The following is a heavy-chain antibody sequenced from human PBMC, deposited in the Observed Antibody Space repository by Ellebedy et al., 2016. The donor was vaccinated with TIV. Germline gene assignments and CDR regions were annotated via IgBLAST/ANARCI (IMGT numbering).Heavy chain of an antibody. V-gene: IGHV1-3*01. J-gene: IGHJ1*01. D-gene: IGHD3-16*01. CDR1: GYSFSSYN. CDR2: IHAGTGNT. CDR3: ARSTYADLDF. Sequence: ASVKVSYXASGYSFSSYNIHWVRQAPGQSLEWLGFIHAGTGNTKYSLKFQGTVTFSRETSANVAYMELTSLMSEDTAIYYCARSTYADLDFWGQGTLVTVSS.